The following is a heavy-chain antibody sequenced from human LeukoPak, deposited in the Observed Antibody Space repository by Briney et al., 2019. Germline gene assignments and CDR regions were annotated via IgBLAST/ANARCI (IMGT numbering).Heavy chain of an antibody. CDR1: GGTFSSYV. V-gene: IGHV1-69*06. J-gene: IGHJ5*02. CDR2: IMPISGTA. CDR3: ARGSGYYNWFDP. D-gene: IGHD3-3*01. Sequence: ASVKVSCKASGGTFSSYVINWVRQAPGQGLEWMGGIMPISGTANHAQKFQGRVTITADKSTSTAYMELSSLRSEDTAVYYCARGSGYYNWFDPWGQGTLVTVSS.